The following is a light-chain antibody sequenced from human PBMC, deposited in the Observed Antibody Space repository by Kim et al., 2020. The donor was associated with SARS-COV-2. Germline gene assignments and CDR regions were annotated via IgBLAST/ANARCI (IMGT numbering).Light chain of an antibody. CDR3: QAWDSSTV. J-gene: IGLJ1*01. CDR1: KLGYKY. CDR2: QDS. Sequence: SYELTQPPSVSVSPGQTASITCSGDKLGYKYACWYQQKPGQSPVLVIYQDSKRPSGIPERFSGSNSGNTATLTISGTQAMDEADYYCQAWDSSTVFGTGT. V-gene: IGLV3-1*01.